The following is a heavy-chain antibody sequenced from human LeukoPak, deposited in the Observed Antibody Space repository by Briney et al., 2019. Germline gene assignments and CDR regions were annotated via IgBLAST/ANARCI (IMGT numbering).Heavy chain of an antibody. CDR1: GFTFSSYG. V-gene: IGHV3-30*18. J-gene: IGHJ4*02. Sequence: GGSLRLPCAASGFTFSSYGMHWVRQAPGKGLEWVAVISYDGSNKYYADSVKGRFTISRDNSKNTLYLQMNSLRAEDTAVYYCAKDQSGEFDYWGQGTLVTVSS. CDR2: ISYDGSNK. CDR3: AKDQSGEFDY. D-gene: IGHD7-27*01.